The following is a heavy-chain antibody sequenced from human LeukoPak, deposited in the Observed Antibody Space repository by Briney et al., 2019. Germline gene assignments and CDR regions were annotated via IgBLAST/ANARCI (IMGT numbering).Heavy chain of an antibody. D-gene: IGHD6-6*01. J-gene: IGHJ6*03. V-gene: IGHV4-59*11. CDR2: IYHSGST. CDR3: ARYPQYSSSGLVNYYYYYMDV. CDR1: GGSISGHY. Sequence: PSETLSLSCTVSGGSISGHYWNWIRQSPGRGLEWIGHIYHSGSTNYNPSLKSRVTISVDTSKNQFSLKLSSVTAADTAVYYCARYPQYSSSGLVNYYYYYMDVWGKGTTVTLSS.